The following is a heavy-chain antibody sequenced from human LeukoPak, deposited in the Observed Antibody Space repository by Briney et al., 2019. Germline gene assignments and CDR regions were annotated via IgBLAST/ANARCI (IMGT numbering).Heavy chain of an antibody. Sequence: PGRSLRLSCVASGFSFSDYTMCWVRQAPGKGLDWVAIISYDGSKKYYGDSVRDRFTISRDNSKKTLYLQMHSLTPEDTAVFYCARSPYGSSDAFDIWGQGTLVTVSS. CDR3: ARSPYGSSDAFDI. J-gene: IGHJ3*02. V-gene: IGHV3-30-3*01. D-gene: IGHD3-10*01. CDR2: ISYDGSKK. CDR1: GFSFSDYT.